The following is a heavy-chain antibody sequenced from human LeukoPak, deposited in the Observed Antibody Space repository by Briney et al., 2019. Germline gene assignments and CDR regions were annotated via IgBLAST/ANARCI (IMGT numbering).Heavy chain of an antibody. CDR3: ASPSRSSSTYDY. CDR2: INYSGST. CDR1: GGSISSSTYY. Sequence: SEALSLTCTVSGGSISSSTYYWGWIRQPPGKGLEWIGSINYSGSTYYNPSLKSRVTISVATSNTQFSLKLSSVTAADTAVYYCASPSRSSSTYDYWGQGALVTVSS. V-gene: IGHV4-39*01. D-gene: IGHD6-6*01. J-gene: IGHJ4*02.